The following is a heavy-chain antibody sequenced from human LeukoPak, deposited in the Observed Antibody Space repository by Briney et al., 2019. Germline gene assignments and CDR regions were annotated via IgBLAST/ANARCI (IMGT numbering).Heavy chain of an antibody. CDR3: AKAYCGGDCYLFDY. CDR2: IRYNGSNK. J-gene: IGHJ4*02. Sequence: GGSLRLSCAASGFTFSSYGMHWVRQAPGKGLEWVAFIRYNGSNKYYADSVKGRFTISRDNSKNTLYLQMNSLRAEDTAVYYCAKAYCGGDCYLFDYWGQGTLVTVSS. D-gene: IGHD2-21*02. V-gene: IGHV3-30*02. CDR1: GFTFSSYG.